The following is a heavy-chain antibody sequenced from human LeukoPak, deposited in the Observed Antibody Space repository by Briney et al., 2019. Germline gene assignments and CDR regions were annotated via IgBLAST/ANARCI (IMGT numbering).Heavy chain of an antibody. CDR3: ARDAYYYDSSGSIRALDY. J-gene: IGHJ4*02. D-gene: IGHD3-22*01. CDR1: GGSISSSSYY. V-gene: IGHV4-61*02. Sequence: SETLSLTCTVSGGSISSSSYYWSWIRQPAGKGLEWIGRIYTSGSTNYNPSLKSRVTMSVDTSKNQFSLKLSSVTAADTAVYYCARDAYYYDSSGSIRALDYWGQGTLVTVSS. CDR2: IYTSGST.